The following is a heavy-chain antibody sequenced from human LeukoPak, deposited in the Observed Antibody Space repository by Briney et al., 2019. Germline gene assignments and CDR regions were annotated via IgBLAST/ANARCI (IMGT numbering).Heavy chain of an antibody. D-gene: IGHD3-10*01. CDR1: GFTFSSYS. CDR3: ARDSRSYYGSGSYGTN. CDR2: ISSSSSTI. J-gene: IGHJ4*02. Sequence: PGGSLRLSCAASGFTFSSYSMNWVRQAPGKGLEWVSYISSSSSTIYYADSVKGRFTISRDNAKNSLYLQMNSLRAEDTAVYYCARDSRSYYGSGSYGTNWGQGTLVTVSS. V-gene: IGHV3-48*01.